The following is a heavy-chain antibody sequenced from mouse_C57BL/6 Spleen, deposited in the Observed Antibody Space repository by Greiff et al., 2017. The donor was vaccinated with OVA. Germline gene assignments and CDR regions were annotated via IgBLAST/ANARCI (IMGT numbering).Heavy chain of an antibody. J-gene: IGHJ1*03. CDR3: ARGGGSSYWYFDV. V-gene: IGHV1-52*01. CDR1: GYTFTSYW. Sequence: QVQLQQPGAELARPGSSVKLSCKASGYTFTSYWLHWVKQRPIQGLEWIGNIDPSDSETHYNQKFKDKATLTVDKSSSTAYMQLSSLTSEDSAVYYCARGGGSSYWYFDVWGTGTTVTVSS. CDR2: IDPSDSET. D-gene: IGHD1-1*01.